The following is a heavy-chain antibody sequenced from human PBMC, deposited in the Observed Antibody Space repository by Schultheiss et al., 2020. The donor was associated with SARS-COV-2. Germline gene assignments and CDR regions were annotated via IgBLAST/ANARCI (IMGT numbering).Heavy chain of an antibody. CDR1: GYTFTSYD. CDR2: MNPNSGNT. V-gene: IGHV1-8*01. Sequence: GGSLRLSCKASGYTFTSYDINWVRQATGQGLEWMGWMNPNSGNTGYAQKFQGRVTMTRNTSISTAYMELSSLRSEDTAVYYCARSGPYSSSWYVFAKPYYYYYGMDVWGQGTTVTVSS. J-gene: IGHJ6*02. D-gene: IGHD6-13*01. CDR3: ARSGPYSSSWYVFAKPYYYYYGMDV.